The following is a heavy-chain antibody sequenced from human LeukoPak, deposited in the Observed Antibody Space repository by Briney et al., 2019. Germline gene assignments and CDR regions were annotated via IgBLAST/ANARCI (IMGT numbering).Heavy chain of an antibody. D-gene: IGHD2-15*01. J-gene: IGHJ6*02. CDR3: AKRISRGLYYYYGMDV. V-gene: IGHV3-53*01. CDR2: SYSGSNT. CDR1: GFTVSNNY. Sequence: GGSLRLSCTASGFTVSNNYMSWVRQAPGKGLEWVSISYSGSNTNYADSVKGRFTISRDTSQNTLSLQMNSLRAEDTAVYYCAKRISRGLYYYYGMDVWGQGTTVTVSS.